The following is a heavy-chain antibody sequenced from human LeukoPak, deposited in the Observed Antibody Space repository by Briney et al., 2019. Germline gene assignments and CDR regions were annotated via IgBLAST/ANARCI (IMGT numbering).Heavy chain of an antibody. CDR3: ARGGRSTYFDWSPDY. D-gene: IGHD3-9*01. J-gene: IGHJ4*02. Sequence: PRGSLRLSCAASGFTFSSYAMSWVRQAPGKGLEWVSAISGSGGSTYYADPVKGRFTISRDNARNSLFLQMNSLRAEDTAVYYCARGGRSTYFDWSPDYWGQRTLVTVSS. CDR2: ISGSGGST. V-gene: IGHV3-23*01. CDR1: GFTFSSYA.